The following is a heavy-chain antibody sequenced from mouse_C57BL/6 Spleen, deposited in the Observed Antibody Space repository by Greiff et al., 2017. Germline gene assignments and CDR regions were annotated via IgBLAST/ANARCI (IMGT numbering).Heavy chain of an antibody. D-gene: IGHD2-1*01. CDR3: ARNSLYYGFDY. V-gene: IGHV1-61*01. J-gene: IGHJ2*01. CDR1: GYTFTSYW. CDR2: IYPSDSET. Sequence: VQLQQPGAELVRPGSSVKLSCKASGYTFTSYWMDWVKQRPGQGLEWIGNIYPSDSETHYNQKFKDKATLTVDKSSSTAYMQLSSLTSEDSAVYYCARNSLYYGFDYWGQGTTLTVSS.